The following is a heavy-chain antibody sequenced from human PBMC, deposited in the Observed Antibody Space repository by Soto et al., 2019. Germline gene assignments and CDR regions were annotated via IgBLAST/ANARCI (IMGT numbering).Heavy chain of an antibody. CDR3: AKEYGSGYYFDY. J-gene: IGHJ4*02. CDR1: GFTFSSYG. V-gene: IGHV3-30*18. CDR2: ISYDGSNK. D-gene: IGHD3-10*01. Sequence: GGSLRLSCAASGFTFSSYGMHWVRQAPGKGLEWVAVISYDGSNKYYADSVKGRFTISRDNSKNTLYLQMNSLRAEDTAVYYCAKEYGSGYYFDYWGQGTLVTVSS.